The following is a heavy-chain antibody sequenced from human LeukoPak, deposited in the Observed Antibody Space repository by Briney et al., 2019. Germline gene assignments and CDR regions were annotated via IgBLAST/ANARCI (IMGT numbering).Heavy chain of an antibody. CDR3: ARVPGYSGYDLQH. CDR2: IIPILGIA. D-gene: IGHD5-12*01. CDR1: RGTLSSYA. Sequence: PVKVSCKASRGTLSSYAISWVRQAPGQGLEWMGRIIPILGIANYAQKFQGRVTITADKSTSTAYMELSSLRCEDTAVYYCARVPGYSGYDLQHWSQGTLVTVSS. V-gene: IGHV1-69*04. J-gene: IGHJ1*01.